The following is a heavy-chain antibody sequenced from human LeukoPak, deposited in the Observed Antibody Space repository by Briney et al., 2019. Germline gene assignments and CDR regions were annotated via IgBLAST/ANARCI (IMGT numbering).Heavy chain of an antibody. CDR3: ATIAPGTHAFDM. D-gene: IGHD2-21*01. CDR1: GGSISSGSYY. J-gene: IGHJ3*02. Sequence: PSETLSLTCAVSGGSISSGSYYWGWIGRPPGKGLNGIWSMYYNGNTYYNPSLKSRVTISVDTSKNHFSLRLSSVTAADTAVYYCATIAPGTHAFDMWGQGTTVTVSP. V-gene: IGHV4-39*02. CDR2: MYYNGNT.